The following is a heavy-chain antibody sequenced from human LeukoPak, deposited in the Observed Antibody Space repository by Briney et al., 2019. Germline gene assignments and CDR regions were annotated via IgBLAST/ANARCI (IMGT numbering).Heavy chain of an antibody. V-gene: IGHV1-18*01. CDR2: ISAYNGNT. Sequence: ASVTVSCKASGYTFTSYGISWVRQAPGQGLEWMGWISAYNGNTNYAQKLQGRETMTTDTSTSTAYMELRSLRSDDTAVYYCARARSYYGSEDWFDPWGQGTLVTVSS. CDR1: GYTFTSYG. J-gene: IGHJ5*02. CDR3: ARARSYYGSEDWFDP. D-gene: IGHD3-10*01.